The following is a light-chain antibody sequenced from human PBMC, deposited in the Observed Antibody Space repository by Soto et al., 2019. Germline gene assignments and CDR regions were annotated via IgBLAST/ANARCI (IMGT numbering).Light chain of an antibody. Sequence: DIQMTQSPSTLSAFVGDRVTITCRASQSISSWLAWYQQKPGKAPKLLIYRASALESGVPPRFSGSGSGTEFTLTISSLQPDDFATYYCQQYNSYSTFGQGTKVEIQ. CDR2: RAS. J-gene: IGKJ1*01. CDR3: QQYNSYST. V-gene: IGKV1-5*03. CDR1: QSISSW.